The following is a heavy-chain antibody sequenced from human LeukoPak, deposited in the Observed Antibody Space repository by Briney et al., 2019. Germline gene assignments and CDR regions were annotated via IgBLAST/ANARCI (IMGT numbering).Heavy chain of an antibody. CDR1: GGSFSGYH. CDR3: ARSTMVQVYYYYYYMDV. CDR2: INHSGST. V-gene: IGHV4-34*01. Sequence: SETLSLTCAVYGGSFSGYHWSWIRQPPGKGLEWIGEINHSGSTNYNPSLKSRVTISVDTSKNQFSLKLSSVTAADTAVYYCARSTMVQVYYYYYYMDVWGKGTTVTVSS. D-gene: IGHD3-10*01. J-gene: IGHJ6*03.